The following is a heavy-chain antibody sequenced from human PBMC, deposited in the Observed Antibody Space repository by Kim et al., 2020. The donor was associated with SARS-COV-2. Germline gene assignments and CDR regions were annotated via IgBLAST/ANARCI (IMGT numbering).Heavy chain of an antibody. CDR1: GYTFTGYY. Sequence: ASVKVSCKASGYTFTGYYMHWVRQAPGQGLEWMGRINPNSGGTNYAQKFQGRVTMTRDTSISTAYMELSRLRSDDTAVYYCARSDRSQYWYFDLWGRGTLVTVSS. CDR2: INPNSGGT. V-gene: IGHV1-2*06. CDR3: ARSDRSQYWYFDL. J-gene: IGHJ2*01.